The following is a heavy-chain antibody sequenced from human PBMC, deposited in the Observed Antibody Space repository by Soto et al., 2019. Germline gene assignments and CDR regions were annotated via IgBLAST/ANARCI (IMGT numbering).Heavy chain of an antibody. CDR3: ARSPRVTMVRGVKKGFDL. D-gene: IGHD3-10*01. Sequence: PSGTLSLTCTVSGGSISSGDYSWSWIPQPPGKGLEWIGYINNSEKNYYNPSLKSRVTIPVGTSKKQFSLKLSSVTASDTAVYYCARSPRVTMVRGVKKGFDLRGQGALVTDS. CDR1: GGSISSGDYS. CDR2: INNSEKN. V-gene: IGHV4-30-4*01. J-gene: IGHJ4*02.